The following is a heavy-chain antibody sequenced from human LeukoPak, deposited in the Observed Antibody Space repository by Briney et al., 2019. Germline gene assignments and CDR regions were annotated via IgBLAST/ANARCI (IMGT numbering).Heavy chain of an antibody. CDR2: IYYSGST. CDR3: ARDRGATVVGFDY. CDR1: GGSISSSSYY. Sequence: PSGTLSLTCTVSGGSISSSSYYWGWIRQPPGTGLEWIGSIYYSGSTYYNPSLKSRVTISVDTSKNQFSLKLSSVTAADTAVYYCARDRGATVVGFDYWGQGTLVTVSS. V-gene: IGHV4-39*07. J-gene: IGHJ4*02. D-gene: IGHD4-23*01.